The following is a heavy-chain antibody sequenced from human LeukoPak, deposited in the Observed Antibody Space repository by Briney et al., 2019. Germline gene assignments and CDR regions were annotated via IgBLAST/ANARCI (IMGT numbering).Heavy chain of an antibody. V-gene: IGHV3-48*03. J-gene: IGHJ6*02. Sequence: GGSLRLSCAASGFTFSSYEMKWVRQAPGKGLEWVAFLSSSGTTIYYADSVKGRFTISRDNAKNSLYLQMNSLRAEDTAVYYCARDSGYSYGIYYYYYGMDVWGQGTTVTVSS. CDR1: GFTFSSYE. CDR2: LSSSGTTI. CDR3: ARDSGYSYGIYYYYYGMDV. D-gene: IGHD5-18*01.